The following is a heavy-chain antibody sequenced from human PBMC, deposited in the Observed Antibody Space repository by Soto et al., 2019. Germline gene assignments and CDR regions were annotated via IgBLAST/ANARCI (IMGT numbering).Heavy chain of an antibody. J-gene: IGHJ4*02. V-gene: IGHV3-48*01. CDR2: INSGSTSI. CDR3: ASSASPDAY. Sequence: EVQLVESGGGLVQPGGSLRLPCVASGVIFSSYSMNWVRQAPGKGLEWISYINSGSTSIYYADSVKGRFTISRDNAKHSLYLQMNSLRAEDTAVYYCASSASPDAYWGQGTLVTVSS. D-gene: IGHD1-26*01. CDR1: GVIFSSYS.